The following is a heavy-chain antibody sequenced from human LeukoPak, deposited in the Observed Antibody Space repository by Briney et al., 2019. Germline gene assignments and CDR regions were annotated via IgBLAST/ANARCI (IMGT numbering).Heavy chain of an antibody. CDR1: GGSFSGYY. D-gene: IGHD3-10*01. Sequence: SETLSLTCAVYGGSFSGYYWSWIRQPPGKGLEWIGEINHSGSTNYNPSLRSRVTISIDTSKNQFSLNVSSVTAADTAVYYCARHYYGSSQIDYWGQGTLVTVSS. V-gene: IGHV4-34*01. CDR2: INHSGST. J-gene: IGHJ4*02. CDR3: ARHYYGSSQIDY.